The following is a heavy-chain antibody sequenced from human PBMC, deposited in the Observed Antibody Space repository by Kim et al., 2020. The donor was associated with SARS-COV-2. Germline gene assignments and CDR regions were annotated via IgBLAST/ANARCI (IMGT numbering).Heavy chain of an antibody. V-gene: IGHV4-39*01. CDR3: ARSKWELLVRGFDT. D-gene: IGHD1-26*01. Sequence: NPSLKSRVTISVDTSKNQFSLKLSSVTAADTAVYYCARSKWELLVRGFDTWGQGTLVTVSS. J-gene: IGHJ5*02.